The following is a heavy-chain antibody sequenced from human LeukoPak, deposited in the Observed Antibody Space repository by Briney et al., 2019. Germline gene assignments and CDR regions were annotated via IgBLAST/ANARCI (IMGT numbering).Heavy chain of an antibody. Sequence: ASVKVSCKASGYTFTSYGISWVRQAPGQGLEWMGWISAYNGNTNYAQKLQGRVTMTTDTSTSTAYMELRSLRSDDTAVYYCARDPPDYYDSSGYYQRLDYWGQGTLVTVSS. V-gene: IGHV1-18*01. CDR1: GYTFTSYG. CDR3: ARDPPDYYDSSGYYQRLDY. D-gene: IGHD3-22*01. J-gene: IGHJ4*02. CDR2: ISAYNGNT.